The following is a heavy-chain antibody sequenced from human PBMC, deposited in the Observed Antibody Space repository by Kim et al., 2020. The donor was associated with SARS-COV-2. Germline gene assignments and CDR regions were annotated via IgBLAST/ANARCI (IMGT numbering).Heavy chain of an antibody. CDR2: TFYRSQWYN. V-gene: IGHV6-1*01. CDR3: ARWMRSTKYFDY. D-gene: IGHD2-8*01. Sequence: SQTLSLTCAISGDSVSSNSAAWDWIRQSPSRGLEWLGRTFYRSQWYNDYAVSVESRITINPDTSKNQFSLQLNSVTPEDTAVYYCARWMRSTKYFDYWGQGTLVTVSP. J-gene: IGHJ4*02. CDR1: GDSVSSNSAA.